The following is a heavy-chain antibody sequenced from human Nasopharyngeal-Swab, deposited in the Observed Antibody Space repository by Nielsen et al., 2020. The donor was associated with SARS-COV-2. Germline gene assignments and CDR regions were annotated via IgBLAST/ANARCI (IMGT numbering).Heavy chain of an antibody. D-gene: IGHD3-10*01. Sequence: SVKVSCKASGGTFSSYAISWVRQAPGQGLEWMGGIIPIFGTANYAQKFQGRVTITADESTSTAYMELSSLRSEDTAVYYCARHWAAGFGEFPFDYWGQGTLVTVSS. J-gene: IGHJ4*02. V-gene: IGHV1-69*13. CDR3: ARHWAAGFGEFPFDY. CDR1: GGTFSSYA. CDR2: IIPIFGTA.